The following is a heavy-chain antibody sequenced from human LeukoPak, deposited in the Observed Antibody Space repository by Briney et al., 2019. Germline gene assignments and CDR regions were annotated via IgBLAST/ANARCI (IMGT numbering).Heavy chain of an antibody. J-gene: IGHJ3*02. CDR2: IIPILGIA. V-gene: IGHV1-69*04. D-gene: IGHD6-13*01. CDR1: GGTFSSYA. CDR3: ASGEVAAAGGLDAFDI. Sequence: SVKVSCKASGGTFSSYAISWVRQAPGQGLEWMGRIIPILGIANYAQKFQGRVTITADKSTSTAYMELSSLRSEDTAVYYCASGEVAAAGGLDAFDIWGQGTMVTVSS.